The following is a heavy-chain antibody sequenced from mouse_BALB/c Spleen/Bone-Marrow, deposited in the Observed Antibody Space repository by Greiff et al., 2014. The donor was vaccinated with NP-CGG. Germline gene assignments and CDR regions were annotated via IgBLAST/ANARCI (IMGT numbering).Heavy chain of an antibody. J-gene: IGHJ2*01. D-gene: IGHD1-1*01. CDR2: IDPANGNT. V-gene: IGHV14-3*02. Sequence: VQLQQSGAEIVKPGASVKSSCTTSGFNIEDSYIYWMKQRPEQGLEWIGRIDPANGNTKYDPKFQGKATVTGDTSSATAYLQLSSLTSEDTAVYYCARNYGSSLDYWGQGTTLTVSS. CDR3: ARNYGSSLDY. CDR1: GFNIEDSY.